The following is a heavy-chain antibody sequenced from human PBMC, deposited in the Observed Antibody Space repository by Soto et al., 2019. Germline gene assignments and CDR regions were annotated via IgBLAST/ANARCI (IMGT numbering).Heavy chain of an antibody. Sequence: QVQLVESGGGVVQPGGSLRLSCAASGFTFGSYGMHWVRQAPGKGLEWVAVISYDGSNKYYADSVKGRFTISRDNSKNKLYLKMNSLRAEDTAGYYWAKGGWNCMDVWGQGTTVTVSS. J-gene: IGHJ6*02. CDR3: AKGGWNCMDV. D-gene: IGHD1-7*01. CDR1: GFTFGSYG. CDR2: ISYDGSNK. V-gene: IGHV3-30*18.